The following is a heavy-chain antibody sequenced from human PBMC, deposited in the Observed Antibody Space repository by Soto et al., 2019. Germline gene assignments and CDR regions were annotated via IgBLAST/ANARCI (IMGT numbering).Heavy chain of an antibody. CDR1: GGTFSNYI. J-gene: IGHJ4*02. Sequence: QVQLVQSGAEVKKPGSSVKVSCKASGGTFSNYIFSWVRQAPGQGLEWMGGTIPMFATAQYAQKSQGRVTITADESTSTVYMDLTSLRSDDTAVYYCARGLFGQQWLVGFDTWGQGTLVTVSS. CDR2: TIPMFATA. D-gene: IGHD6-19*01. CDR3: ARGLFGQQWLVGFDT. V-gene: IGHV1-69*01.